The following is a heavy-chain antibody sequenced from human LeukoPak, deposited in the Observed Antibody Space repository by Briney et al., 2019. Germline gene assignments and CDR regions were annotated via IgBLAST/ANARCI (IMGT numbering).Heavy chain of an antibody. CDR2: IWYDGSNK. D-gene: IGHD1-26*01. CDR1: GFTFSSYG. V-gene: IGHV3-30*02. Sequence: GGSLRLSCAASGFTFSSYGMHWVRQAPGKGLEWVAVIWYDGSNKYYADSVKGRFTISRDNSKNTLYLQMNSLRAEDTAVYYCAKESQRGSYLDYWGQGTLVTVSS. J-gene: IGHJ4*02. CDR3: AKESQRGSYLDY.